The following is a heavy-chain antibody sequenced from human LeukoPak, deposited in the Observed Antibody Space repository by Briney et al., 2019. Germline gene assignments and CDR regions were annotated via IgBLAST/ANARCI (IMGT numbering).Heavy chain of an antibody. CDR1: GFTFSSYW. J-gene: IGHJ4*02. D-gene: IGHD6-13*01. Sequence: SGGSLRLSCAASGFTFSSYWMSWVRQAPGKGLEWVANIKQDGSEKYYVDSVKGRFTISRDNAKNSLYLQMNSLRAEDTAVYYCAREGPLIAARGGFDYWGQGTLVTVSS. V-gene: IGHV3-7*01. CDR3: AREGPLIAARGGFDY. CDR2: IKQDGSEK.